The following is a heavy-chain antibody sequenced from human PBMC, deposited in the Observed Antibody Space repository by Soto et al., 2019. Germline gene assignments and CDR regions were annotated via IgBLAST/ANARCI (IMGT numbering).Heavy chain of an antibody. J-gene: IGHJ4*02. CDR3: GRVMIAASRHTDSDY. V-gene: IGHV4-39*01. CDR2: IDYNGVT. Sequence: PXATLWLTCTVSGACISSSDFYWGWIRQPPGKGLEWIGNIDYNGVTYYNPSLKSRVTVSKDTSKNQFSLKVASVTAADTAVYHCGRVMIAASRHTDSDYCGQRTQVTVSS. CDR1: GACISSSDFY. D-gene: IGHD2-15*01.